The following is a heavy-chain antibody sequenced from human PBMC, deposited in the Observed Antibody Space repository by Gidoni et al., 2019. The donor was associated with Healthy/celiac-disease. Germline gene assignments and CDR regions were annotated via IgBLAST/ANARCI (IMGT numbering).Heavy chain of an antibody. D-gene: IGHD6-25*01. Sequence: QEQLVQSGAEGKKPGSSVEVSCKASGGTFRSYAISWVRHAHGQGLEWMGGIMPIFGIAIYAQKFQGRVTITADESTSTAYMELSSLRSEDTAVYYCAASLVLERALGYGMDVWGQGTTVTVSS. CDR3: AASLVLERALGYGMDV. V-gene: IGHV1-69*01. CDR2: IMPIFGIA. CDR1: GGTFRSYA. J-gene: IGHJ6*02.